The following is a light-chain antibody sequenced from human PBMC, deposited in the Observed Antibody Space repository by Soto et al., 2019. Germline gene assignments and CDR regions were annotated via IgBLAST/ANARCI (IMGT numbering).Light chain of an antibody. CDR1: QGISDT. Sequence: EVVMTQSPATLSVSPGEGATLSCRASQGISDTLAWFQQKPGQAPRLLMSAASTRATGTPARFSGSGFGTEFTLSIASLQSEDFAVYYCQQYTYWPLTFGGGTKVDIK. V-gene: IGKV3D-15*01. J-gene: IGKJ4*01. CDR3: QQYTYWPLT. CDR2: AAS.